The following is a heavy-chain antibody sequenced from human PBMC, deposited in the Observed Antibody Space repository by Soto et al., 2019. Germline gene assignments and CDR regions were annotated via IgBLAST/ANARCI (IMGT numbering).Heavy chain of an antibody. Sequence: GGSLRLSCAASGFTFSNYEMHWVRQAPGKGPECVSGISSSGATTYHAKSVKGRFTISRDSSKNTLYLQMNSLRAEDTAVYYCAKLSAGTTTNPMDVWGQGTTVTVSS. CDR1: GFTFSNYE. CDR3: AKLSAGTTTNPMDV. CDR2: ISSSGATT. V-gene: IGHV3-64*01. J-gene: IGHJ6*02. D-gene: IGHD1-7*01.